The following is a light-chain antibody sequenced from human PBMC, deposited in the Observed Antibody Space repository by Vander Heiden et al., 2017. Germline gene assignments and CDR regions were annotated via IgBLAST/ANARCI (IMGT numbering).Light chain of an antibody. V-gene: IGLV1-40*01. CDR1: RPHLGAGFD. Sequence: QSILTQPPSVSGAPGQRVTISCPGRRPHLGAGFDALWYPHPPDTPHNLLIYVNNNRPSGVPHRFSGATSGSSASLAITGLRAEDEADYYCQQSATSLSGSQVFGTGTKVTVL. CDR2: VNN. CDR3: QQSATSLSGSQV. J-gene: IGLJ1*01.